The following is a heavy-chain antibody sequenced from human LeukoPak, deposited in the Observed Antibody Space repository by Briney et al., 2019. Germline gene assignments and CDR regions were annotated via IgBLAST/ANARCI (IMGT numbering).Heavy chain of an antibody. J-gene: IGHJ4*02. CDR3: ARYNSGWNDY. V-gene: IGHV3-21*01. D-gene: IGHD6-19*01. Sequence: GGSLRLSCAASGFTFSSFNMNWVRQAPGKGLEWVSSISSTSSLIWYADSLKGRFTISRDNAKNSLYLQMDSLRAEDTAVYYCARYNSGWNDYWGQGTLVSVSS. CDR1: GFTFSSFN. CDR2: ISSTSSLI.